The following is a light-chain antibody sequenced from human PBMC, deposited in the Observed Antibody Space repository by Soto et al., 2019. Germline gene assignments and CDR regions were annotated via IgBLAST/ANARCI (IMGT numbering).Light chain of an antibody. J-gene: IGKJ5*01. V-gene: IGKV3D-20*02. Sequence: EIVLTQSPGTLSLSPGERATLSCRASQSLTSDYLAWYQQKPGQAPRLLIYGASSRATGIPARFSGSGSGTDFTLTISSLEPEDFAVYYCQQRSNWPPITFGQGTRLEIK. CDR1: QSLTSDY. CDR3: QQRSNWPPIT. CDR2: GAS.